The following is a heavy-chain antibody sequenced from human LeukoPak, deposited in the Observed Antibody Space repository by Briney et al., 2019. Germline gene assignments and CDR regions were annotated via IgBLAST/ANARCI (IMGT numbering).Heavy chain of an antibody. J-gene: IGHJ4*02. D-gene: IGHD2-8*02. Sequence: SETLSLTCVVSGGSISSSNWWSWVRQPPGKGLEWIGVIYHSGSTNYNPSLKSRVTISVDTCKNQFSLKLSSVTAADTAVYYCARDRGVVYYDYWGQGTLVTVSS. CDR1: GGSISSSNW. V-gene: IGHV4-4*02. CDR2: IYHSGST. CDR3: ARDRGVVYYDY.